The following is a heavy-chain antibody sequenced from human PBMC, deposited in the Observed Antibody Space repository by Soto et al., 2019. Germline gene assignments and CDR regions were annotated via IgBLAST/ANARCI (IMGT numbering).Heavy chain of an antibody. Sequence: SETLSLTCTVSDGSVSSGNYYWSWIRQPPGKGLEWIGYIFHTGTTNYNPSLKSRVAISLDTSMNQFSLKLSSVTAADTAVYYCTRAPVSGSYCFDFWGQGTPVTVSS. D-gene: IGHD1-26*01. V-gene: IGHV4-61*01. CDR2: IFHTGTT. CDR1: DGSVSSGNYY. J-gene: IGHJ4*02. CDR3: TRAPVSGSYCFDF.